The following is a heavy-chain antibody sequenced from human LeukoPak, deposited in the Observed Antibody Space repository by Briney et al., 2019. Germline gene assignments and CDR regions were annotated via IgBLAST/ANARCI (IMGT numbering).Heavy chain of an antibody. CDR3: ARCGLGSYYDFWSGYSFDAFDI. J-gene: IGHJ3*02. V-gene: IGHV3-53*01. CDR2: IYSGGST. CDR1: GFTVRSNY. D-gene: IGHD3-3*01. Sequence: GGSLRLSCSASGFTVRSNYMSWVRQAPGRGREWVSDIYSGGSTYYADSVKGRFTISRANSKNTLYLQMNSLRAEDTAVYYCARCGLGSYYDFWSGYSFDAFDIWGQGTMVTASS.